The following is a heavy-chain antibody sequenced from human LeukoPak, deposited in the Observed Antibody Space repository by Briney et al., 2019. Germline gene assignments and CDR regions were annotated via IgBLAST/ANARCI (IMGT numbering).Heavy chain of an antibody. CDR1: GFTFSSYE. V-gene: IGHV3-48*03. CDR3: ARGASCYSCYYYYMDV. D-gene: IGHD2-15*01. CDR2: ISSSGSTI. Sequence: GGSLRLSCAASGFTFSSYEMNWVRQAPGKGLEWVSYISSSGSTIYYADSVKGRFTISRDNAKNSLYLQMNSLRAEDTAVYYCARGASCYSCYYYYMDVWGKGTTVTVSS. J-gene: IGHJ6*03.